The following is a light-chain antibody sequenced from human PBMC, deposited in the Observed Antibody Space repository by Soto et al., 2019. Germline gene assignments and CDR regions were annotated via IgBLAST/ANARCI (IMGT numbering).Light chain of an antibody. V-gene: IGKV1-39*01. J-gene: IGKJ1*01. CDR3: QQSYSIPPT. CDR2: AAS. CDR1: QSISSY. Sequence: DIQMTQSPSSLSASVGDRVTITCRASQSISSYLNWYQQKPGKAPKLLIYAASSLQSGVPSRFSGSVSGTHFTLTIYYLQPEDFAAYYCQQSYSIPPTVGKGTKA.